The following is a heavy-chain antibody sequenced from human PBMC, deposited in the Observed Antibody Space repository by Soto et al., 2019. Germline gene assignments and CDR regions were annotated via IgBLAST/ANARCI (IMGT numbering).Heavy chain of an antibody. D-gene: IGHD2-2*01. V-gene: IGHV1-2*04. Sequence: ASVKVSCKASGYTFTGYYMHWVRQAPGQGLEWMGWINPNSGGTNYAQKFQGWVTMTRDTSISTAYMELSRLRSDDTAVYYCARCCSSTSCYYFDYWDQGTLVTVSS. CDR1: GYTFTGYY. CDR2: INPNSGGT. J-gene: IGHJ4*02. CDR3: ARCCSSTSCYYFDY.